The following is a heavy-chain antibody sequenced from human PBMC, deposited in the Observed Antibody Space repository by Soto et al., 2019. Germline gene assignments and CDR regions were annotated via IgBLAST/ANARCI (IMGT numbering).Heavy chain of an antibody. CDR2: ISYDGSNK. Sequence: QVQLVESGGGVVQPGRSLRLSCAASGFTFSSYGMHWVRQAPGKGLERVAIISYDGSNKYYADSVKGRFTISRDNSKNTLYLQINSLRAEYTAVYYCAKVGSGSYYLSGWFDPWRQGTLVTVSS. V-gene: IGHV3-30*18. J-gene: IGHJ5*02. D-gene: IGHD3-10*01. CDR1: GFTFSSYG. CDR3: AKVGSGSYYLSGWFDP.